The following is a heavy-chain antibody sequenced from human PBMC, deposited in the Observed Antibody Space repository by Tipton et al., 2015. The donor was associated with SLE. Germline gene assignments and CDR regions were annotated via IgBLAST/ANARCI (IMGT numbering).Heavy chain of an antibody. D-gene: IGHD3-3*01. Sequence: TLSLTCTVSGGSISSYYWSWIRQPPGKGLEWIGYIYYSGSTNYNPSLKSRVTISVDTSKNQFSLKLSSVTAADTAVYYCARACLIFGVVHPYGYGRDVWGQGTTVTVSS. CDR2: IYYSGST. V-gene: IGHV4-59*01. CDR1: GGSISSYY. CDR3: ARACLIFGVVHPYGYGRDV. J-gene: IGHJ6*02.